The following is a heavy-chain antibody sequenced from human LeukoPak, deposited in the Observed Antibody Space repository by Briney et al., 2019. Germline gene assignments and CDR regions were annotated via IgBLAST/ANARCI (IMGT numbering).Heavy chain of an antibody. Sequence: SETLSLTCTVSGDSISSTSHYWGWIRQPPGKGLEWIGSIYYSGTTDYNPSLKSRLTISVDTSKNQFSLKLSSVTAADTAVYYCARRQGAGANRNTFDYWGQGTLVTVSS. D-gene: IGHD1-14*01. CDR1: GDSISSTSHY. J-gene: IGHJ4*02. CDR2: IYYSGTT. V-gene: IGHV4-39*01. CDR3: ARRQGAGANRNTFDY.